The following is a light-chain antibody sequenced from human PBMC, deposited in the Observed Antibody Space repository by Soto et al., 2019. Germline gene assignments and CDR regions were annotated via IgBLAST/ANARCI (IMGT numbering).Light chain of an antibody. CDR3: QQYNNGPPIT. CDR1: QSVTSN. J-gene: IGKJ5*01. Sequence: EIVLPQSHDPLAVSPGEVSTLSCLASQSVTSNLAWYQQKRGQAPRLLIYAASTRATGVPARFSGSGSGTEFTLTISSLQSEDFAVYYCQQYNNGPPITFGQGTRLEV. CDR2: AAS. V-gene: IGKV3D-15*01.